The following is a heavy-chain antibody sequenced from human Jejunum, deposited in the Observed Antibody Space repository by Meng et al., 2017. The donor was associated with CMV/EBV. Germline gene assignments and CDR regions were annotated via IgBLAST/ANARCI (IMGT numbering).Heavy chain of an antibody. CDR3: ARGGGDPIRGVLPFDY. CDR2: INHSGST. J-gene: IGHJ4*02. Sequence: WGQVLLPPPETRSLTCGVYGGSFSSYYWSWTRQPPGKGLEWIAEINHSGSTNYNPSLKSRVTISLDTSNSHFSLKLTSVTAADTAVYFCARGGGDPIRGVLPFDYWGQGTLVTVSS. CDR1: GGSFSSYY. D-gene: IGHD2-21*01. V-gene: IGHV4-34*01.